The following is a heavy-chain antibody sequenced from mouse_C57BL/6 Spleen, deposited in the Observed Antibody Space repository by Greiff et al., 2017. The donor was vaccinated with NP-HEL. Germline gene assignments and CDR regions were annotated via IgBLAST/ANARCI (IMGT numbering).Heavy chain of an antibody. CDR2: IYPGSGST. CDR3: ARGDYYGSSSLYFDY. CDR1: GYTFTSYW. J-gene: IGHJ2*01. Sequence: QVQLQQSGAELVKPGASVKMSCKASGYTFTSYWITWVKQRPGQGLEWIGDIYPGSGSTNYNEKFKSKATLTVDTSSSTAYMQLSSLTSEDSAVYYCARGDYYGSSSLYFDYWGQGTTLTVSS. V-gene: IGHV1-55*01. D-gene: IGHD1-1*01.